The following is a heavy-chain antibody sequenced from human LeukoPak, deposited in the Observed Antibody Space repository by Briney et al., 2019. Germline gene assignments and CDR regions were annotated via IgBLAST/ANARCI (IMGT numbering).Heavy chain of an antibody. Sequence: KPSETLSLTCTVSGGSISSYYWSWIRQPPGKGLEWIGYIYYSGSTNYNPSLKSRVTISVDTSKNQFSLKLSSVTAADTAVYYCARHQPFDPWGQGTLVTVSS. V-gene: IGHV4-59*01. J-gene: IGHJ5*02. CDR1: GGSISSYY. CDR3: ARHQPFDP. CDR2: IYYSGST.